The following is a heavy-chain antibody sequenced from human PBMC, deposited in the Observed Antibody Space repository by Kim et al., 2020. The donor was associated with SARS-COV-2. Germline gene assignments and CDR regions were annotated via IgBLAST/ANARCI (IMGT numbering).Heavy chain of an antibody. D-gene: IGHD2-15*01. V-gene: IGHV3-48*03. CDR2: ISSGGNTI. CDR1: GFNFSRYE. CDR3: ARAGSGGICYDGFDL. Sequence: GGSLRLSCAASGFNFSRYEMNWVRQAPGKGLEWVSYISSGGNTIYFADSVKGRFTISRDNARNSLYLQMSSLRPEDTAIYYCARAGSGGICYDGFDLWGKGTMAAVSS. J-gene: IGHJ3*01.